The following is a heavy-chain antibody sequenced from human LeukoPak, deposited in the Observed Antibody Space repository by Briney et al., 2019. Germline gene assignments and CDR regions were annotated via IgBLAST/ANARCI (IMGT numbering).Heavy chain of an antibody. Sequence: GGSLRLSCAASGFTFSSYSMNWVRQAPGKGLEWVSSISSSSSYIYYADSVKGRFTISRDNSKNTLYLQMNSLRAEDTAVYYCAKDRGVVAATPFDYWGQGTLVTVSS. CDR3: AKDRGVVAATPFDY. CDR2: ISSSSSYI. J-gene: IGHJ4*02. V-gene: IGHV3-21*04. CDR1: GFTFSSYS. D-gene: IGHD2-15*01.